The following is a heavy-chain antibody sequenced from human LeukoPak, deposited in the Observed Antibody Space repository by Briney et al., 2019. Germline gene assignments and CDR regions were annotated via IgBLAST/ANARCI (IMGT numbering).Heavy chain of an antibody. CDR2: INHSGST. Sequence: SETLSLTCAVYGGSFSGYYWSWIRQPPGKGLEWIGEINHSGSTNYNPSLKSRVTISVDTSKNQFSLRLSSVTAADTAVYYCARTNAFDIWGQGTMVTVSS. CDR1: GGSFSGYY. V-gene: IGHV4-34*01. J-gene: IGHJ3*02. CDR3: ARTNAFDI.